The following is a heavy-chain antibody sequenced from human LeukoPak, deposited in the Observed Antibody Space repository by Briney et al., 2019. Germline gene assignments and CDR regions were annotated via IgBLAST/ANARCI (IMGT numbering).Heavy chain of an antibody. Sequence: PGGSLRLSCAASGFTFSAYDMNWVRQAPGKGLEWFSSISSSSSTIYYADSVKGRFTISRDNAKNSLYLQMNSLRAEDTAMYYCARTYGDYVYFDYWGQGTLDTVSS. CDR3: ARTYGDYVYFDY. J-gene: IGHJ4*02. CDR1: GFTFSAYD. V-gene: IGHV3-48*01. D-gene: IGHD4-17*01. CDR2: ISSSSSTI.